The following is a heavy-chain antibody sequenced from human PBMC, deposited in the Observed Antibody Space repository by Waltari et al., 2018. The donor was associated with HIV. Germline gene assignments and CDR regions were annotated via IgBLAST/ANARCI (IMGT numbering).Heavy chain of an antibody. CDR3: ARGHDILTGFYDHCDY. V-gene: IGHV1-3*01. CDR1: GYTFTKYP. J-gene: IGHJ4*02. Sequence: QVQLVQSGAEVKKPGASVEVSCKASGYTFTKYPIHWVRQAPGQRLEWMGWINAGSGNTYYSQKFQGRVTITRDTSATTAYMELSRLRSEDTAVYYCARGHDILTGFYDHCDYWGQGTLVTVSS. CDR2: INAGSGNT. D-gene: IGHD3-9*01.